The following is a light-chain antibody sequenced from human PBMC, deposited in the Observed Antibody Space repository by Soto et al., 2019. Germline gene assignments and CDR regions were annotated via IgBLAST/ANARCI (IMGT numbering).Light chain of an antibody. CDR1: QSISSY. CDR3: QQSYSTPRT. CDR2: AAS. Sequence: DIQMTQSPSSLSASVGDSVTITCRASQSISSYLNWYQQKPGKAPKLLIYAASSLQSGVPSRFSGSGSGTDFTLTISSLQPEDFATYYCQQSYSTPRTFGQGNKVEIK. J-gene: IGKJ1*01. V-gene: IGKV1-39*01.